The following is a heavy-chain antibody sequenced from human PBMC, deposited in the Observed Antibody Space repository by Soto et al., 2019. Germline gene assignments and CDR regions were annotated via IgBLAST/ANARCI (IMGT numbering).Heavy chain of an antibody. Sequence: QVQLVQSGAEVKKPGASVKVSCKASGYTFTGYYMHWVRQAPGQGLEWMGWINPNSGGTNYAQKFQGWVTMTRDTSISTAYMELSRLRSDDTAVYYGARDSGYDRRSFDYWGQGTLVTVSS. CDR1: GYTFTGYY. D-gene: IGHD5-12*01. CDR3: ARDSGYDRRSFDY. V-gene: IGHV1-2*04. CDR2: INPNSGGT. J-gene: IGHJ4*02.